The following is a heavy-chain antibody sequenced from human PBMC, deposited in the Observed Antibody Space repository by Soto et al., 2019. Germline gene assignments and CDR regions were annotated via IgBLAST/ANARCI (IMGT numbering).Heavy chain of an antibody. Sequence: EVQLLESGGGLVQPGGSLRLSCAASGFTFSSYAMSWVRQAPGKGLEWVSAISGSGGSTYYADSVKGRFTISRDNSKNTLYLQMNSLRAEDTAVYYCAKDPIVGRYQLPTFDYWGQGTLVTVSS. V-gene: IGHV3-23*01. CDR2: ISGSGGST. CDR1: GFTFSSYA. D-gene: IGHD2-2*01. J-gene: IGHJ4*02. CDR3: AKDPIVGRYQLPTFDY.